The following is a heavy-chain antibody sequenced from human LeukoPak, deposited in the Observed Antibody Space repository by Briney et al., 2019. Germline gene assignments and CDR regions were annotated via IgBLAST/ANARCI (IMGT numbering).Heavy chain of an antibody. Sequence: ASVKVSCKASGYTFTGYYMHWVRQAPGQGLEWMGWINPNSGGTNYAQKFQGRVTMTRDTSISTAYMELSRLRSDDTAVYYCARGIVVVPAGGWFDPWDQGTLVTVSS. CDR1: GYTFTGYY. CDR2: INPNSGGT. CDR3: ARGIVVVPAGGWFDP. D-gene: IGHD2-2*01. J-gene: IGHJ5*02. V-gene: IGHV1-2*02.